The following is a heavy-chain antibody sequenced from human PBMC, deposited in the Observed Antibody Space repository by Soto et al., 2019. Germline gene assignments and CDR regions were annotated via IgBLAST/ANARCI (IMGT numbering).Heavy chain of an antibody. CDR2: IYCSGST. CDR1: GGSISSYY. D-gene: IGHD2-15*01. Sequence: QVQLQESGPGLVKPSETLSLTCTVSGGSISSYYWSWIRQPPGKGLEWIGYIYCSGSTNYNPSLKSRVTISVDTSKNQFSLKLSSVTAADTAVYYCASLGYCSGGSCYVGWFDPWGQGTLVTVSS. V-gene: IGHV4-59*01. CDR3: ASLGYCSGGSCYVGWFDP. J-gene: IGHJ5*02.